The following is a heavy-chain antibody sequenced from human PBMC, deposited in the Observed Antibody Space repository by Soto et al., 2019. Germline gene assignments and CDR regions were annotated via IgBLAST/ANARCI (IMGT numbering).Heavy chain of an antibody. D-gene: IGHD3-22*01. J-gene: IGHJ6*02. Sequence: SETLSLTCAVSGGSISSSNWWSWVRQPPGKGMEWIGEIYHSGSTNYNPSLKSRVTISVDKSKNQFSLKLSSVTAADTAVYYCARRLYYDSSGFEGGGMDVWGQGTTVTVSS. CDR2: IYHSGST. V-gene: IGHV4-4*02. CDR3: ARRLYYDSSGFEGGGMDV. CDR1: GGSISSSNW.